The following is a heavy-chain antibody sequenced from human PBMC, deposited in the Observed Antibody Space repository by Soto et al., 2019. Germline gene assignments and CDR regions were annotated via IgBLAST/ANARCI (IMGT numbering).Heavy chain of an antibody. CDR3: PRRLYCRGGSCYHNSVMDV. J-gene: IGHJ6*02. Sequence: QVQLVQSGAEVKKPGSSVKVSCKASGGTFSSYAISWVRQAPGQGLEWMGGIIPIVGTANYAQKFQGRVTITADESTSTAYMDPSSLRSDDTAVYYCPRRLYCRGGSCYHNSVMDVWGQGTTVPVSS. CDR2: IIPIVGTA. V-gene: IGHV1-69*01. D-gene: IGHD2-15*01. CDR1: GGTFSSYA.